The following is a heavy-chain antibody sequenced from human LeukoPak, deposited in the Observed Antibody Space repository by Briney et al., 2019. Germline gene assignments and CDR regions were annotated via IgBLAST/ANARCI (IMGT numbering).Heavy chain of an antibody. CDR1: GFTFSTYS. CDR2: ISSSSTI. V-gene: IGHV3-48*01. CDR3: ARAGTGTHASY. D-gene: IGHD1-7*01. Sequence: GGSLRLSCAASGFTFSTYSMNRVRQAPGKGLEWVSYISSSSTIYYADSVKGRFTISRDNAKNSLYLQMNSLRGEDTAVYYCARAGTGTHASYWGQGTPVTVSS. J-gene: IGHJ4*02.